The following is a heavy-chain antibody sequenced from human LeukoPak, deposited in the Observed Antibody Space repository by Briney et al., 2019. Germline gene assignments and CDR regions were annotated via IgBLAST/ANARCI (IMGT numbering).Heavy chain of an antibody. D-gene: IGHD3-3*01. V-gene: IGHV3-9*01. CDR3: AKDISYDFWSGYRCMDV. CDR2: INWNSRNT. J-gene: IGHJ6*02. Sequence: GRSLRLSCAASGFAFDDYTMHWFRQVPGKGLEWVSSINWNSRNTAYADSARGRFTISRDNAKKSLYLQMNGLRGDDTALYFCAKDISYDFWSGYRCMDVWGQGTTVTVSS. CDR1: GFAFDDYT.